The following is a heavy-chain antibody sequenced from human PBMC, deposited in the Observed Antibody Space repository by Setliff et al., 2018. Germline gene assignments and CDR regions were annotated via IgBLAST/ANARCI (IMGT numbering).Heavy chain of an antibody. CDR3: ASYGSNY. V-gene: IGHV4-59*08. CDR2: IYYSGST. CDR1: GGSFSGYY. D-gene: IGHD1-26*01. Sequence: SETLSLTCAVYGGSFSGYYWSWIRQPPGKGLEWIGYIYYSGSTNYNPSLKSRVTISVDTSKNQFSLKLRSVTAADTAVYYCASYGSNYWGQGTLVTVSS. J-gene: IGHJ4*02.